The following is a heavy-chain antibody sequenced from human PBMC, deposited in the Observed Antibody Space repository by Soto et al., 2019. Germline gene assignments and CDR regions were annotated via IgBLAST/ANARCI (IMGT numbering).Heavy chain of an antibody. J-gene: IGHJ6*02. CDR1: GGSITSYY. CDR3: ARDTLRGYYGLDV. D-gene: IGHD4-17*01. CDR2: ISFTGGT. V-gene: IGHV4-59*01. Sequence: SETLSLTCSVSGGSITSYYWSRIRQPPGKGLEWIGYISFTGGTNFNPSLRSRVTISIDTSKNQFSLRVNSVTTADTAVYYCARDTLRGYYGLDVWGQGTTVTVSS.